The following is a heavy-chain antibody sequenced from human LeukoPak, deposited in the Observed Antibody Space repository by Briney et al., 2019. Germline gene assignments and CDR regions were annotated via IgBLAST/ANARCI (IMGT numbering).Heavy chain of an antibody. D-gene: IGHD5-24*01. Sequence: SQTLSLTCAISGDSVSSNRAAWNWIRQSPSRGLEWLGRTYYRSKWYNDYAVSVKSRITINQDTSKNQFSLQLDSVTPEDTALYYCARETPTDGSPFDYWGQGTLVTVSS. J-gene: IGHJ4*02. CDR1: GDSVSSNRAA. CDR2: TYYRSKWYN. CDR3: ARETPTDGSPFDY. V-gene: IGHV6-1*01.